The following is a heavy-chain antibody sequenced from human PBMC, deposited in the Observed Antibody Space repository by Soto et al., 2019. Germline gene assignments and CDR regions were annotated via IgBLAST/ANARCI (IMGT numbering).Heavy chain of an antibody. Sequence: QVQLVESGGGVVQPGRSLRLSCAASGFIFSTYGMHWVRQPPGKGLEWVAIIRYDGSNKGYADSVKGRFTISRDNSKNTLYLQMNSLRVEDTAVYYCARGGATVTDYWGQGTLVTVSS. D-gene: IGHD4-17*01. V-gene: IGHV3-33*01. J-gene: IGHJ4*02. CDR3: ARGGATVTDY. CDR1: GFIFSTYG. CDR2: IRYDGSNK.